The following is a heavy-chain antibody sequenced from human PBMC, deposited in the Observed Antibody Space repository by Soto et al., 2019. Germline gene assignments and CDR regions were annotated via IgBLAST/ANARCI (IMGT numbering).Heavy chain of an antibody. CDR3: TKENYCGSYSCHRD. J-gene: IGHJ4*02. V-gene: IGHV3-15*01. CDR1: GFTVSDAC. D-gene: IGHD2-21*01. CDR2: IKSKTDGGTT. Sequence: PGGSLRLSCSASGFTVSDACMSWVRHAPWKGLEWVGHIKSKTDGGTTDYAAPVKGRFTISRDDSKSTLYLQMNSLKTEDTAVYWCTKENYCGSYSCHRDCGQGTRGTVS.